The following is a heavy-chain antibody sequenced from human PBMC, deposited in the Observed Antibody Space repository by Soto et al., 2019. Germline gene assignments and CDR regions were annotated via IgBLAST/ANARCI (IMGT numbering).Heavy chain of an antibody. D-gene: IGHD1-26*01. CDR1: GGTFSSYS. Sequence: QVQLVQSGAEVKKPGSSVKVSCKASGGTFSSYSINWVRQAPGQGLEWMGEIIPIFGTANYAQKFQGRVKITADESPSTAYMALSRLRSEGTAVYSCARDGGRHSGGIDYWGQGTLVIVSS. CDR3: ARDGGRHSGGIDY. J-gene: IGHJ4*02. CDR2: IIPIFGTA. V-gene: IGHV1-69*01.